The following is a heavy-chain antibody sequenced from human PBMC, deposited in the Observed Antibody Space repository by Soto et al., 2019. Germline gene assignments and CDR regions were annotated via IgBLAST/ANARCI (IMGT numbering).Heavy chain of an antibody. CDR2: ISGSGGST. D-gene: IGHD1-26*01. J-gene: IGHJ4*02. V-gene: IGHV3-23*01. CDR3: AKSLSVGATTPFDY. Sequence: EVQLLESGGGLVQPGGSLRLSCAASGFTFSGYGMSWVRQAPGKGLEWVSAISGSGGSTYYADSVKGRFTISRDNSKNTLYLQMNSLTAEDTAVYYCAKSLSVGATTPFDYWGQGTLVTVSS. CDR1: GFTFSGYG.